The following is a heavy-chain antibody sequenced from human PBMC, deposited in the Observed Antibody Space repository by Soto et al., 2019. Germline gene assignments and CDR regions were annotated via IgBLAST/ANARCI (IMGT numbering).Heavy chain of an antibody. CDR3: ARNQDSESSSLDY. CDR2: IWYDGSNK. D-gene: IGHD4-4*01. V-gene: IGHV3-33*01. Sequence: QVQLVESGGGVVQPGRSLRLSCAASGFTFSSYGMHWVHQAPGKGLEWVAVIWYDGSNKYYADSVKGRFTISRDNSKNTLYLQMNSLRAEDTAVYYCARNQDSESSSLDYWGQGTLVTVSS. CDR1: GFTFSSYG. J-gene: IGHJ4*02.